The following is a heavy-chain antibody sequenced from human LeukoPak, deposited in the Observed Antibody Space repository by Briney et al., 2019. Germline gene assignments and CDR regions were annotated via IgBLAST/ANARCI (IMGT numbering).Heavy chain of an antibody. CDR2: IKQDGSEE. Sequence: PGGSLRLSCAASGFTFSSYWMSWVRQAPGKGLEWVANIKQDGSEEYYVDSLRGRFTISRDNAKSLLYLQVNSLRVEDTAVYYCAREISSWYRTEGRFDPWGQGTLVTVSS. J-gene: IGHJ5*02. CDR3: AREISSWYRTEGRFDP. CDR1: GFTFSSYW. D-gene: IGHD6-19*01. V-gene: IGHV3-7*01.